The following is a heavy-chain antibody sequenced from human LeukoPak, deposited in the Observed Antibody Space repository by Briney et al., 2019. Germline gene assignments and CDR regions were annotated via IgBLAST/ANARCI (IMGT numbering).Heavy chain of an antibody. CDR2: ISSSSSYI. CDR3: ARDGAVAEIGEDY. V-gene: IGHV3-21*01. D-gene: IGHD6-19*01. CDR1: GFTFSSYS. Sequence: KPGGSLRLSCAASGFTFSSYSMNWVRQAPGKGLEWVSSISSSSSYIYYADSVKGRFTISRDNAKNSLYLQMNSLRAEDTAVYYCARDGAVAEIGEDYWGQGTLVTVSS. J-gene: IGHJ4*02.